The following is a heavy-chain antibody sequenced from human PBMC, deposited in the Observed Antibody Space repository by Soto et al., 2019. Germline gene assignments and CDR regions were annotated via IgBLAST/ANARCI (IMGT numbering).Heavy chain of an antibody. Sequence: QVQLQESGPGLVKPSQTLSLTCTVSGGSISSGDYYWSWIRQPPGKGLEWIGYIYYSGSTYYNPSLKSRVTISVDTSKNQFSLKLSSVTAADTAVYYCARGHRIVGATKGIFDYWGQGTLVTVSS. CDR1: GGSISSGDYY. CDR3: ARGHRIVGATKGIFDY. CDR2: IYYSGST. V-gene: IGHV4-30-4*01. J-gene: IGHJ4*02. D-gene: IGHD1-26*01.